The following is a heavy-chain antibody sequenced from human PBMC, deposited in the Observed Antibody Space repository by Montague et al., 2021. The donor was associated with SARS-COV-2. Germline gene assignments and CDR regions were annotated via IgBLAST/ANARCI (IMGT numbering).Heavy chain of an antibody. CDR3: AREAWFGDKTSASEYYGMDV. CDR1: GGSISSYY. J-gene: IGHJ6*02. Sequence: SETLSLTCTVSGGSISSYYWSWIRQPAGKGLEWIGRIYTSGSTNYNPSLKSRVTMPVDTSKNQIYLKLSSVTAADTAVYYCAREAWFGDKTSASEYYGMDVWGQGTTVTVSS. V-gene: IGHV4-4*07. D-gene: IGHD3-10*01. CDR2: IYTSGST.